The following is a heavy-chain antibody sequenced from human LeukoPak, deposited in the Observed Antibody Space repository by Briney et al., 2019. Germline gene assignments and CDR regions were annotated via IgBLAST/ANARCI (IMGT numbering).Heavy chain of an antibody. J-gene: IGHJ5*02. CDR2: IIPNIGTT. V-gene: IGHV1-69*13. CDR3: ARDWGLIGSTDWGGHEDWFDP. D-gene: IGHD1-7*01. Sequence: ASVKVSCKASGGIFNNYIISWVRQAPGQGLEWMGGIIPNIGTTNYAQKFQGRVTITADESTTTVYMELSSLRSEDTAVYYCARDWGLIGSTDWGGHEDWFDPWGQGTLVTVSS. CDR1: GGIFNNYI.